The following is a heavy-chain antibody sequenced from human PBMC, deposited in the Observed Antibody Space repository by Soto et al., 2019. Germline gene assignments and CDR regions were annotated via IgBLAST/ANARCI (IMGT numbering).Heavy chain of an antibody. V-gene: IGHV1-18*01. CDR1: GYTFTSYG. CDR2: ISAYNGNT. D-gene: IGHD3-3*01. Sequence: ASVKVSCKASGYTFTSYGISWVRQAPGQGLEWMGWISAYNGNTNYAQKLQGRVTMTTDTSTSTAYMELRSLRSDDTAVYYCARDKYYDFWSGYYTGPGDYYGMDVWGQGTTVT. CDR3: ARDKYYDFWSGYYTGPGDYYGMDV. J-gene: IGHJ6*02.